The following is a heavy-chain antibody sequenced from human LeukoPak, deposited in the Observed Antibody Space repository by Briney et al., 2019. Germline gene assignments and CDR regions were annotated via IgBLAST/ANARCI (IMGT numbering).Heavy chain of an antibody. CDR1: GCSISSYY. CDR3: ARGGIAAAGEDY. CDR2: IYRSDNT. Sequence: SETLSLTCTVSGCSISSYYWSWIRQPPGKGLEWIGYIYRSDNTNYNPSLKSRVTISVDTPKTQFSLKLTSVTAADTAVYSCARGGIAAAGEDYWGQGTLVTVSS. V-gene: IGHV4-59*01. J-gene: IGHJ4*02. D-gene: IGHD6-13*01.